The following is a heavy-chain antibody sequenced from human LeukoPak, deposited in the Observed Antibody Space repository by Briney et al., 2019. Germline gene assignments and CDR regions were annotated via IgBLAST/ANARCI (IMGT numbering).Heavy chain of an antibody. CDR3: VRERDGFDV. CDR1: GFTFRTDI. Sequence: PGGSLRLSCAASGFTFRTDIMNWVRQAPGKGLEWVAVISKDQSYIHYADSVKGRFTISRDISRNTLFLQMGSLRVEDTALYYCVRERDGFDVWGQGTTVTVSS. V-gene: IGHV3-30*04. CDR2: ISKDQSYI. J-gene: IGHJ3*01.